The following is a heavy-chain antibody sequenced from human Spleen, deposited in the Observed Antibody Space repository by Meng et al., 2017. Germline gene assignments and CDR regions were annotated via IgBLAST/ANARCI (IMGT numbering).Heavy chain of an antibody. V-gene: IGHV4-34*01. CDR2: INHSGST. Sequence: QGQLQQWGAGVLKPAATLSLTCVVSGGSFSDYYWSWIRQPPGKGLEWIGEINHSGSTNYNPSLESRATISVDTSQNNLSLKLSSVTAADSAVYYCARGPTTMAHDFDYWGQGTLVTVSS. J-gene: IGHJ4*02. D-gene: IGHD4-11*01. CDR1: GGSFSDYY. CDR3: ARGPTTMAHDFDY.